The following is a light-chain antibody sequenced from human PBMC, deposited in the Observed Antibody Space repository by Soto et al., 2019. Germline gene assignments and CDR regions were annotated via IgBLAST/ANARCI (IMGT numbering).Light chain of an antibody. Sequence: QSALTQPASVSGSPGQSITISCTGTSRDVGGYNYVSWYQQHPGKAPKLMIYKVANRPSGVSNRFSGSKSGNTASLTISGLQAEDEADHYCSSFTSTKKGVFGGGTKVTVL. J-gene: IGLJ2*01. CDR3: SSFTSTKKGV. CDR2: KVA. CDR1: SRDVGGYNY. V-gene: IGLV2-14*01.